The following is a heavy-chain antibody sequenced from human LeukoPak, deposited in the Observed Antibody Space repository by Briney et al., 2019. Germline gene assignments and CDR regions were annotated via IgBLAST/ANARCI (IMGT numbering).Heavy chain of an antibody. CDR3: AKDSGPYTSGYYGH. J-gene: IGHJ4*02. CDR1: GFSFSDCY. Sequence: PGGSLRLSCAASGFSFSDCYMNWIRQAPGKGLEWVSYISSSSGYTNYADSVKGRFTISRDNSKNTLFLQMNSLRAEDTAVYYCAKDSGPYTSGYYGHWGQGTLVTVSS. V-gene: IGHV3-11*05. CDR2: ISSSSGYT. D-gene: IGHD3-22*01.